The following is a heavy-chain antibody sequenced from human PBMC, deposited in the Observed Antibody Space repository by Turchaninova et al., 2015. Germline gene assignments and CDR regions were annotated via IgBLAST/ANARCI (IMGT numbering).Heavy chain of an antibody. CDR3: AREHCSSGSCYSSGANWFDP. J-gene: IGHJ5*02. CDR2: SYHRGST. Sequence: QLQLQESGPGLVKPSETLSLTCPVPGGSISSSDYNWGWIRQPPGKGLEWSGNSYHRGSTDYNPSLKSRVTISIDTSKNHFSLKLSSVTAADTAVYYCAREHCSSGSCYSSGANWFDPWGQGTLVTVSS. V-gene: IGHV4-39*07. CDR1: GGSISSSDYN. D-gene: IGHD2-15*01.